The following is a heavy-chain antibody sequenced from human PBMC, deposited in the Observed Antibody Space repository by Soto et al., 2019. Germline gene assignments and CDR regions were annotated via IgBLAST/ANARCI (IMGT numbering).Heavy chain of an antibody. Sequence: QPGGSLRLSCAASGFTFSGYAMSWVRQAPGKGLEWVSAISGSGGSTYYADSVKGRFTISRDNSKNTLYLQMNSLRAEDTAVYYCAKVLSSQPYYGMDVWGQGTTVTVSS. D-gene: IGHD2-15*01. CDR3: AKVLSSQPYYGMDV. J-gene: IGHJ6*02. CDR2: ISGSGGST. V-gene: IGHV3-23*01. CDR1: GFTFSGYA.